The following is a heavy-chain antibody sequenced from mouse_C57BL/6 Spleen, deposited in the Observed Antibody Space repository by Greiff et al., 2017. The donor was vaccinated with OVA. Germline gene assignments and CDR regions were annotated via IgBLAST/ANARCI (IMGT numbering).Heavy chain of an antibody. Sequence: QVQLQQSGAELVRPGSSVKLSCKASGYTFTSYWMHWVKQRPIQGLEWIGNIDPSDSETHYNQKFKDKATLTVDKSSSTAYMQLSSLTSEDSAVYYCAREGNSPFDYWGQGTTLTVSS. CDR3: AREGNSPFDY. V-gene: IGHV1-52*01. CDR1: GYTFTSYW. CDR2: IDPSDSET. J-gene: IGHJ2*01. D-gene: IGHD2-1*01.